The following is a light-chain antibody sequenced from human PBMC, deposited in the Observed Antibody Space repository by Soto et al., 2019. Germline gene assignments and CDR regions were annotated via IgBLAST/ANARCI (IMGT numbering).Light chain of an antibody. CDR1: QSVDSRY. J-gene: IGKJ1*01. V-gene: IGKV3-20*01. CDR2: GAS. CDR3: QQDDTASGT. Sequence: LTQSPGTLSLSPGDRATLTCRASQSVDSRYFAWYQQKFGQPPRLLIYGASRRTTGIPARFSGSGSGTEFTLTIRSLESEDFAVYYCQQDDTASGTFGQGTKVDIK.